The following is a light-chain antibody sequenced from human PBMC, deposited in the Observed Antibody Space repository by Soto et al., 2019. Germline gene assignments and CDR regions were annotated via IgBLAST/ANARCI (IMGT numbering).Light chain of an antibody. CDR1: QSVSRN. Sequence: EIVLTQSPATLSLSRGERATLSCRARQSVSRNLDWYQQKPGQAPRLLIYGSSTRATGSPARFSGSGSGTDFTLTISSLQSEDFAVYYCQQYNDWTFGQVTKVDIK. CDR3: QQYNDWT. J-gene: IGKJ1*01. V-gene: IGKV3-15*01. CDR2: GSS.